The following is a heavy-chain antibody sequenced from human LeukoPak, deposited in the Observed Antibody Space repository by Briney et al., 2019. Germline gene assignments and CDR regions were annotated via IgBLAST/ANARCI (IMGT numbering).Heavy chain of an antibody. CDR2: ISGSGGST. Sequence: GGTLRLSCAASGFTFSSYGMSWVRQAPGKGLEWVSAISGSGGSTYYADSVKGRFTISRDNPKNTLYLQMNSLRAEDTAVYYCAKTSVGATIDYWGQGTLVTVSS. CDR1: GFTFSSYG. J-gene: IGHJ4*02. CDR3: AKTSVGATIDY. V-gene: IGHV3-23*01. D-gene: IGHD1-26*01.